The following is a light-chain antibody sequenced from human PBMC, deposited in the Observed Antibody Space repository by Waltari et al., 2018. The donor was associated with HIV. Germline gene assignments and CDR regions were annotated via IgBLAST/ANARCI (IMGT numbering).Light chain of an antibody. CDR2: DDL. Sequence: QSALTQPASVSESLGQSITISCTGGGSDVGNFNFVSWYQQRPGKAPRLMIYDDLKPPSVVSTRFSASKSGNTASLTISGLQVEDEADYYCCSYGGDNTFVFGGGTTVTVL. CDR1: GSDVGNFNF. J-gene: IGLJ3*02. V-gene: IGLV2-23*02. CDR3: CSYGGDNTFV.